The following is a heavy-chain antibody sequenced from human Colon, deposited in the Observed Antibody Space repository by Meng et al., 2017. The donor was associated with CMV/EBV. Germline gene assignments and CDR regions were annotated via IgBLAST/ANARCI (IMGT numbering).Heavy chain of an antibody. V-gene: IGHV3-21*01. J-gene: IGHJ5*02. CDR1: RFTFSSYS. CDR2: ISSSSSYI. CDR3: ARDLSNYDGNWFDP. Sequence: GESLKISCAASRFTFSSYSMNWVRQAPGKGLEWVSSISSSSSYIYYADSVKGRFTISRDNAKSSLYLQMNSLRAEDTAVYYCARDLSNYDGNWFDPWGQGTLVTVSS. D-gene: IGHD4-11*01.